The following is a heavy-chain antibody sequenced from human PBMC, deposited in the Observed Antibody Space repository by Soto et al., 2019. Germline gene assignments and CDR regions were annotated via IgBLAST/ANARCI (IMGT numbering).Heavy chain of an antibody. CDR2: IIPIFGTA. CDR3: ARKPQYSSSWYAAMDV. D-gene: IGHD6-13*01. J-gene: IGHJ6*02. V-gene: IGHV1-69*12. CDR1: GGTFSSYD. Sequence: QVQLVQSGAEVKKPGSSVKVSCKASGGTFSSYDISWVRQAPGQGLEWMGGIIPIFGTANYAQKFQGRVTITADESTSTAYMELCSLRAEDTAGDYCARKPQYSSSWYAAMDVWGQGTTVTVSS.